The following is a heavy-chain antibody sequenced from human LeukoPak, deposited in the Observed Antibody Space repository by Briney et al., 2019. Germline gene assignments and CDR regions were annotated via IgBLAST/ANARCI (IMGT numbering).Heavy chain of an antibody. D-gene: IGHD3-10*01. CDR3: ARDADYGSGSSFDY. V-gene: IGHV1-69*04. CDR2: IIPILGIA. Sequence: GASVKVSCKASGGTFSSYAISWVRQAPGQGLEWMGRIIPILGIANYAQKFQGRVTIIADKSTSTAYMELSSLRSEDTAVYYCARDADYGSGSSFDYWGQGTLVTVSS. J-gene: IGHJ4*02. CDR1: GGTFSSYA.